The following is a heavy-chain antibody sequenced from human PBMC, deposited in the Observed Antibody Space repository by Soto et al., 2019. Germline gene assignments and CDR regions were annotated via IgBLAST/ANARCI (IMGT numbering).Heavy chain of an antibody. CDR3: AREHYGYGIDV. J-gene: IGHJ6*02. V-gene: IGHV4-61*08. D-gene: IGHD3-10*01. CDR1: GGSVSSGGYY. CDR2: IYYSGST. Sequence: QEQLQESGPGLVKPSETLSLTCTVSGGSVSSGGYYCSWIRQPPGKVLEWIGYIYYSGSTNYNPSLKSRVTISGDTSKNQFSLKLSSVTAADTAVYYCAREHYGYGIDVWCQGTTVTVSS.